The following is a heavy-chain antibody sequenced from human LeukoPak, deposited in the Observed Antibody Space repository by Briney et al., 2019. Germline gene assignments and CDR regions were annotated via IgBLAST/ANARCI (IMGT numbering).Heavy chain of an antibody. CDR2: INPNSGGT. CDR1: GYTFTGYF. J-gene: IGHJ4*02. CDR3: ARDVRRNNSSHIDC. Sequence: WASVKVSCKASGYTFTGYFMHWVRQAPGQRPEWMGWINPNSGGTNYAQKFQGRVTMTRDTSINTTYMELSRLKSDDTAVYYCARDVRRNNSSHIDCWGQGALVTVSS. D-gene: IGHD6-13*01. V-gene: IGHV1-2*02.